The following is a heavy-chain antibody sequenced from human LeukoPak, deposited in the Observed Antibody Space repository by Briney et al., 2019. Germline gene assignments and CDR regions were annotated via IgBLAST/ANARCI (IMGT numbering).Heavy chain of an antibody. V-gene: IGHV3-48*01. Sequence: GGSLRLSCAASRFTFSTYSINSGGQAPGKGLEWVSYISSGSITLYYADSVKGRFTISRDNAKNSLFLQMDSLRAEDMAVYYCARRAPYGDFSFDPWGQGTLVTVSS. D-gene: IGHD4-17*01. CDR1: RFTFSTYS. J-gene: IGHJ5*02. CDR2: ISSGSITL. CDR3: ARRAPYGDFSFDP.